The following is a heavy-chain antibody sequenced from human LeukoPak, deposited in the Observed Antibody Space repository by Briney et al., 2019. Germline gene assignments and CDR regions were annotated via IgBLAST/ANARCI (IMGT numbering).Heavy chain of an antibody. V-gene: IGHV3-30*04. CDR1: GFTVSGYA. CDR2: ISYDGSNK. J-gene: IGHJ4*02. Sequence: GRSLRLSCAASGFTVSGYAMHWVRQAPGKGLEWVAVISYDGSNKYYADSVKGRFTISRDNSKNTLYLQMNSLRAEDTAVYYCARGYYGSGSWFDYWGQGTLVTVSS. D-gene: IGHD3-10*01. CDR3: ARGYYGSGSWFDY.